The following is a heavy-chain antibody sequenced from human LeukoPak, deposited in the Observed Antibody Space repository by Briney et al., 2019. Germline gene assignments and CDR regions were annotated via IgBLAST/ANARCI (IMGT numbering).Heavy chain of an antibody. CDR2: VSTDGSNQ. J-gene: IGHJ4*02. CDR3: AKELAPYYQLHQD. Sequence: GRSLRLSCAASGFTFRSFAMHWVRQAPGKGLEWVAVVSTDGSNQYYADSVKGRFTISRDNSKNTLYLQMDSLRVEDTAVYSCAKELAPYYQLHQDWGQGTLVTVSS. CDR1: GFTFRSFA. V-gene: IGHV3-30-3*01. D-gene: IGHD2-2*01.